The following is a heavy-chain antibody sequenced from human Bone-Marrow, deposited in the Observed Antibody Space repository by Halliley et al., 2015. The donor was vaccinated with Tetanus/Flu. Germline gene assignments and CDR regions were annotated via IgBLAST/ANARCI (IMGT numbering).Heavy chain of an antibody. J-gene: IGHJ5*02. V-gene: IGHV2-70*04. CDR2: IDWNDDK. CDR1: GFSLSNNGMR. CDR3: ARDYGDYGNWFAP. Sequence: LVKPTQTLTLTCTFSGFSLSNNGMRVSWIRQPPGKALEWLARIDWNDDKFYSPSLKTRLTISKDTSKNQVVLIMTNMDPVDTGTYYCARDYGDYGNWFAPWGQGTLVTVSS. D-gene: IGHD4-17*01.